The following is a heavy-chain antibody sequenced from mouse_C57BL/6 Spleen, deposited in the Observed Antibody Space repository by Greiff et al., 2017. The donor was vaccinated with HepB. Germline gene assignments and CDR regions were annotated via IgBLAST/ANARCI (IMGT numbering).Heavy chain of an antibody. D-gene: IGHD1-1*01. V-gene: IGHV1-62-2*01. Sequence: QVQLQQSGAELVKPGASVKLSCKASGYTFTEYTIHWVKQRSGQGLEWIGWFYPGSGSIKYNEKFKDKATLTADKSSSTVSMELSILTSEHSAVYFCARHAKAIITTVYFDYWGQGTTLTVSS. CDR2: FYPGSGSI. J-gene: IGHJ2*01. CDR1: GYTFTEYT. CDR3: ARHAKAIITTVYFDY.